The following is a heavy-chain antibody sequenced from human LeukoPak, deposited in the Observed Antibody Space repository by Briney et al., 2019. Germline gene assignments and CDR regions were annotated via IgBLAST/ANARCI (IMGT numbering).Heavy chain of an antibody. CDR1: GGSFSGYY. CDR3: ARGGPNRYDFWSGYYLNY. Sequence: SETLSLTCAVYGGSFSGYYWSWIRQPPGKGLEWIGEINHSGSTNYNPSLKSRVTISVDTSKNQFSLKLSSVTAADTAVYYCARGGPNRYDFWSGYYLNYWGQGTLVTVSP. CDR2: INHSGST. J-gene: IGHJ4*02. D-gene: IGHD3-3*01. V-gene: IGHV4-34*01.